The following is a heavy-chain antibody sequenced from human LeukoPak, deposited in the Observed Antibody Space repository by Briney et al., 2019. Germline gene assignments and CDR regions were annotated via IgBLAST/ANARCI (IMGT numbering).Heavy chain of an antibody. J-gene: IGHJ4*02. V-gene: IGHV4-59*08. CDR1: GGSISSYY. D-gene: IGHD5-18*01. Sequence: SETLSLTCTVSGGSISSYYWSWIRQPPRKGLEWIGYIYYSGSTNYNPSLKSRVTISVDTSKNQFSLKLSSVTAADTGVYYCATYNYGYYFGYWGQGTLVTVSS. CDR2: IYYSGST. CDR3: ATYNYGYYFGY.